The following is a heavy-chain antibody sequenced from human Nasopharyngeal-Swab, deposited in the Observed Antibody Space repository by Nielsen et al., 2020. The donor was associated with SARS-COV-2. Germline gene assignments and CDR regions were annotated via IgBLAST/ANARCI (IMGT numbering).Heavy chain of an antibody. CDR1: GFTFNDYT. Sequence: GESLKISCAASGFTFNDYTMNWVRQAPGKGLEWVSSISSFSNYIYYADSVKGRFTISRDNSKNTLYLQMNSLRDEDTAVYYCARGRPFFEYWGRGTRVTVSS. CDR3: ARGRPFFEY. V-gene: IGHV3-21*01. J-gene: IGHJ4*02. CDR2: ISSFSNYI.